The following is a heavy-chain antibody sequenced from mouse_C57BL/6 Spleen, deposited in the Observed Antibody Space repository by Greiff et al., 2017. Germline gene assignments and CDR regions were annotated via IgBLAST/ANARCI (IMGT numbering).Heavy chain of an antibody. CDR2: IYPGDGDT. CDR1: GYAFSSSW. CDR3: APHYYSSSYRFDY. J-gene: IGHJ2*01. V-gene: IGHV1-82*01. Sequence: QVQLKQSGPELVKPGASVKISCKASGYAFSSSWMNWVKQRPGKGLEWIGRIYPGDGDTNYNGKFKGKATLTADKSSSTAYIRLSSLTSGDSAVYFCAPHYYSSSYRFDYSGQGTTLTFSS. D-gene: IGHD1-1*01.